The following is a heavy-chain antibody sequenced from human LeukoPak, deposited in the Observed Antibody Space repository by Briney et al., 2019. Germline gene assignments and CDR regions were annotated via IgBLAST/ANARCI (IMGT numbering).Heavy chain of an antibody. Sequence: SETLSLTCTVSGGSISSYYWSWIRQPPGKGLEWIGYIYYSGSTNYNPSLKSRVTISIDTSKNQFSLKPRSVTAADTAMYYCASTSVGYYAFDIWGQGTMVTVSS. CDR2: IYYSGST. CDR1: GGSISSYY. J-gene: IGHJ3*02. CDR3: ASTSVGYYAFDI. V-gene: IGHV4-59*12. D-gene: IGHD5-18*01.